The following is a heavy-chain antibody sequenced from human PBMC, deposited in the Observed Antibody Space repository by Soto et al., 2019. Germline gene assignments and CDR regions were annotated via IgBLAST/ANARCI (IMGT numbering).Heavy chain of an antibody. D-gene: IGHD6-19*01. CDR3: ARLAVAGSVEDAFDI. Sequence: ASVKVSCKASGYTFTSYAMHWVRQAPGQRLEWMGWINAGNGNTKYSQKFQGRVTITRGTSASTAYMELSSLRSEDTAVYYCARLAVAGSVEDAFDIWGQGTMVTVSS. J-gene: IGHJ3*02. V-gene: IGHV1-3*01. CDR1: GYTFTSYA. CDR2: INAGNGNT.